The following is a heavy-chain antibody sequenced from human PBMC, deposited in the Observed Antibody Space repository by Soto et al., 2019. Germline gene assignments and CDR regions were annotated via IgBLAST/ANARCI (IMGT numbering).Heavy chain of an antibody. CDR3: ARGEGCSSTSCYNDAFDI. D-gene: IGHD2-2*02. V-gene: IGHV1-69*13. J-gene: IGHJ3*02. Sequence: ASVKVSCKASGGTFSSYAISWVRQAPGQGLEWMGGIIPIFGTANYAQKFQGRVTITADESTSTAYMELSSLRSEDTAVYYCARGEGCSSTSCYNDAFDIWGQGTMVTVSS. CDR1: GGTFSSYA. CDR2: IIPIFGTA.